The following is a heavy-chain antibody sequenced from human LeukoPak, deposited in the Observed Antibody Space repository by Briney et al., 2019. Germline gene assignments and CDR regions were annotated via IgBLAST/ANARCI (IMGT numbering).Heavy chain of an antibody. D-gene: IGHD6-19*01. CDR2: IYYSGST. CDR1: GGSISSSSYY. J-gene: IGHJ5*02. Sequence: PSETLPLTCTVSGGSISSSSYYWGWIRQPPGKGLEWIGSIYYSGSTYYNPSLKSRVTISVDTSKNQFSLKLSSVTAADTAVYYCARHGGSGWYPTDNWFDPWGQGTLVTVSS. CDR3: ARHGGSGWYPTDNWFDP. V-gene: IGHV4-39*01.